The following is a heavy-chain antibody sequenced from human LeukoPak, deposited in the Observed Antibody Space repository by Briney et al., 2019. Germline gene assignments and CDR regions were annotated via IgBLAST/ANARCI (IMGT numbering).Heavy chain of an antibody. D-gene: IGHD3-3*02. CDR3: ARDSQHLNFDH. CDR2: IKEDGSEK. CDR1: GFTFSNYW. Sequence: GGSLRLSCAASGFTFSNYWMNWVRQAPGKGLEWVANIKEDGSEKYYVDSVKGRFTISRDNAKNSLYLQMDSLRAEDTAVYYCARDSQHLNFDHWGQGTLVTVSP. V-gene: IGHV3-7*04. J-gene: IGHJ4*02.